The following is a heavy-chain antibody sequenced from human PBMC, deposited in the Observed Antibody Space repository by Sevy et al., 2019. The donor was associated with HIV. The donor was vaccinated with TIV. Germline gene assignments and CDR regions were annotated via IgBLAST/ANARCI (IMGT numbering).Heavy chain of an antibody. Sequence: GGSLRLSCAASGFTFSDYYMSWIRQAPGKGLEWVSYISSSGSTIYYADSVKGRFTISRDNAQNSLYLQMNSLRAEDTAVYYCARGGIAAAVPTYYYYYGMDVWGQGTMVTVSS. CDR1: GFTFSDYY. CDR2: ISSSGSTI. J-gene: IGHJ6*02. CDR3: ARGGIAAAVPTYYYYYGMDV. D-gene: IGHD6-13*01. V-gene: IGHV3-11*01.